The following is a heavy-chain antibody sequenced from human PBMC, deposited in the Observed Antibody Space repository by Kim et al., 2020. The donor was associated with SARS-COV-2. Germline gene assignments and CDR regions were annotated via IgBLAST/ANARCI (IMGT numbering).Heavy chain of an antibody. CDR2: ISGSGDTT. D-gene: IGHD6-13*01. J-gene: IGHJ4*02. CDR1: GFTFSNSG. Sequence: GGSLRLSCAASGFTFSNSGMSWVRQAPGKGLEWVSGISGSGDTTTYADSVKGRFTVSRDNSKNTLYLQMSSLRAEDTAIYYCANPRQPDYWGQGTLATVS. CDR3: ANPRQPDY. V-gene: IGHV3-23*01.